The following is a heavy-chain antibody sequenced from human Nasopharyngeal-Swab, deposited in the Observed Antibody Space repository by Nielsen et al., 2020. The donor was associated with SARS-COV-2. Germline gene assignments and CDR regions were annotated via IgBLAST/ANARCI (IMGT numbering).Heavy chain of an antibody. D-gene: IGHD5-12*01. Sequence: GPLRLSCAVYGGSFSGYYWSWIRQPPGKGLEWIGEINHSGSTNYNPSLKSRVTISVDTSKNQFSLKLSSVTAADTAVYYCARRYSGYDRRGAFDIWGQGTMVTVSS. CDR2: INHSGST. V-gene: IGHV4-34*01. CDR1: GGSFSGYY. J-gene: IGHJ3*02. CDR3: ARRYSGYDRRGAFDI.